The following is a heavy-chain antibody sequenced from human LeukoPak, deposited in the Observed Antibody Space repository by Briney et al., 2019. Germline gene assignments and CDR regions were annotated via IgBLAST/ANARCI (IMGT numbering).Heavy chain of an antibody. V-gene: IGHV3-21*01. Sequence: GGSLRLSCAASGFTFSSYSMNWVRQAPGKGLEWVSSISSSSYIYYADPVKGRFTISRDNAKNSLYLQMNSLRAEDTAVYYCARDKITIFGVAIDYWGQGTLVTVSS. J-gene: IGHJ4*02. D-gene: IGHD3-3*01. CDR1: GFTFSSYS. CDR2: ISSSSYI. CDR3: ARDKITIFGVAIDY.